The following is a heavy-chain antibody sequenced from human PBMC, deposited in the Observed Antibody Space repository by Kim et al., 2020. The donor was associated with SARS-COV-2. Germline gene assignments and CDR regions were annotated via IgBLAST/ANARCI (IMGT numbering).Heavy chain of an antibody. J-gene: IGHJ6*02. CDR3: AGEAMDVGTDSYYGMDV. CDR1: GFTVCSNY. V-gene: IGHV3-53*01. D-gene: IGHD5-18*01. Sequence: GGSLRLSCAAAGFTVCSNYMGWVRQAPGKGLEWVSVIYSGGSTYYADSVKGRVTISRDNSKNTLYLQMNSLRGGDTAVYYCAGEAMDVGTDSYYGMDVWGQGTTVPVSS. CDR2: IYSGGST.